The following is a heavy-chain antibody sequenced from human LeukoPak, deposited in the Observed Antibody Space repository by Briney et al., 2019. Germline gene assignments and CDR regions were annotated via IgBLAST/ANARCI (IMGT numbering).Heavy chain of an antibody. D-gene: IGHD3-10*01. J-gene: IGHJ6*02. CDR2: IYENGGTT. CDR3: AKAGLLWFGESWMDV. Sequence: GGSLRLSCVGSGFTFRSHAMSWVRQAPEKGLEFVSGIYENGGTTYYADSVKGRFTISRDNAKNSLYLQMNSLRAEDTAVYFCAKAGLLWFGESWMDVWGQGTTVTVSS. CDR1: GFTFRSHA. V-gene: IGHV3-23*01.